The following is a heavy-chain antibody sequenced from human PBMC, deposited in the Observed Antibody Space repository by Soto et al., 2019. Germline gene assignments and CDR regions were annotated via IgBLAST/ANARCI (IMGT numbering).Heavy chain of an antibody. Sequence: VKVSCKASGGTFSSYAISWVRQAPGQGLEWMGGIIPIFGTANYAQKFQGRVTITADESTSTAYMELSSLRSEDTAVYCCARRYDSSGYYSGMDVWGQGTTVTVSS. CDR1: GGTFSSYA. J-gene: IGHJ6*02. CDR2: IIPIFGTA. V-gene: IGHV1-69*13. D-gene: IGHD3-22*01. CDR3: ARRYDSSGYYSGMDV.